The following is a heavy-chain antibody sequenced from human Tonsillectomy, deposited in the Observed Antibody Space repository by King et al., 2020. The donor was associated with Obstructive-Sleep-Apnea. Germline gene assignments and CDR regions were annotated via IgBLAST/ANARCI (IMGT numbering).Heavy chain of an antibody. J-gene: IGHJ4*02. CDR2: IYYSGST. V-gene: IGHV4-30-4*01. Sequence: QLQESGPGPVKPSQTLSLICTVSGGSISSGDYYWSWIRQPPGKGLEWIGYIYYSGSTYYNPSLKSRVTISIDTSKNQFSLKLSSVTAADTAVYFCARAVKTYYYDSSGLDYWGQGTLVTVSS. CDR1: GGSISSGDYY. D-gene: IGHD3-22*01. CDR3: ARAVKTYYYDSSGLDY.